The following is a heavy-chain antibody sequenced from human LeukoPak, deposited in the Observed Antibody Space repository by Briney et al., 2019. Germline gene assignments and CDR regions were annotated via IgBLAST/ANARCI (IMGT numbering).Heavy chain of an antibody. D-gene: IGHD2-15*01. CDR2: IKQDGSKK. CDR1: GFTFSSYC. V-gene: IGHV3-7*01. CDR3: ARDLVVAAYYYYGMDV. Sequence: GGTLRLSCAASGFTFSSYCMSWVRQAPGKGLEGGANIKQDGSKKYYVDSAKGRFTNSRDNAKNSLYLQMNSLRAEDTAVYYCARDLVVAAYYYYGMDVWGQGTTVTVSS. J-gene: IGHJ6*02.